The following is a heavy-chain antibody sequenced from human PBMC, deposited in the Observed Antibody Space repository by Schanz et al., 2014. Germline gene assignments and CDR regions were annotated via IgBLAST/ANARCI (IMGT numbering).Heavy chain of an antibody. CDR3: ARDYESDLYPPRHDAFDV. CDR1: GITFSGYS. Sequence: EVRLVESGGGLVKPGGSLRLSCAASGITFSGYSMNWVRQAPGKGLEWVSYISGSSSTKYYADSVKGRFTISRDNGKNSLYLQINSRRAEDTAVYFCARDYESDLYPPRHDAFDVWGQGTVVTVSS. V-gene: IGHV3-21*06. J-gene: IGHJ3*01. D-gene: IGHD3-22*01. CDR2: ISGSSSTK.